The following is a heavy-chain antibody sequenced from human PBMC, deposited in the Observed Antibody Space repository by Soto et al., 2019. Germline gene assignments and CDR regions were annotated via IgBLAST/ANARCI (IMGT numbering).Heavy chain of an antibody. CDR1: GYTFSTSG. J-gene: IGHJ6*02. D-gene: IGHD2-15*01. CDR3: ARAGAAPYYYYGMDV. V-gene: IGHV1-18*01. Sequence: QVQLVQSGAEVRKPGASVKVSCKASGYTFSTSGMSWLRQAPGQGLEWMGWISTYNGDTNDAPKFQDRVTMTSDTSTSTVYMELRSLRSDDTAGYYCARAGAAPYYYYGMDVWGQGTRVTVSS. CDR2: ISTYNGDT.